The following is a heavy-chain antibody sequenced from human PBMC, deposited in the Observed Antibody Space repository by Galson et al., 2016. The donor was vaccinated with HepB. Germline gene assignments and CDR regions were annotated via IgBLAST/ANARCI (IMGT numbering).Heavy chain of an antibody. D-gene: IGHD3-22*01. CDR2: LTYDGTNK. CDR3: ARAREALYRDSSGYWVLDP. CDR1: GFTFNNYG. V-gene: IGHV3-30*03. J-gene: IGHJ5*02. Sequence: SLRLSCAASGFTFNNYGTHWVRQAPGKGLEWVAVLTYDGTNKYYADSVKGRFTISRDNSKNTLYLQLNSLRAEDTAVYYCARAREALYRDSSGYWVLDPWGQGTLVTVSS.